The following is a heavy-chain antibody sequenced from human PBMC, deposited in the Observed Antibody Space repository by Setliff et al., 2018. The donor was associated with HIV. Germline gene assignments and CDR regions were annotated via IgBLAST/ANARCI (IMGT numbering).Heavy chain of an antibody. D-gene: IGHD6-6*01. CDR3: ARLSSYRSSSYYFDY. J-gene: IGHJ4*02. Sequence: PSETLSLTCAVYGVSFSGYSWSWLRQPPGKGLEWIGEIYHSGSTLYKPSLKSRVTMSVDTSKNQFSLKLNSVTAADTAVYHCARLSSYRSSSYYFDYWGQGALVSVS. CDR1: GVSFSGYS. V-gene: IGHV4-34*01. CDR2: IYHSGST.